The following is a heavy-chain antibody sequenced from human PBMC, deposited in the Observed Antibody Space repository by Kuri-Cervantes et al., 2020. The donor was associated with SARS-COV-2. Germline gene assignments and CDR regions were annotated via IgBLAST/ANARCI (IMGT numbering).Heavy chain of an antibody. D-gene: IGHD4-17*01. CDR3: ARNYGATPAFGP. CDR1: GGTFSSYA. CDR2: IIPIFGTA. V-gene: IGHV1-69*13. J-gene: IGHJ5*02. Sequence: SVKVSCKASGGTFSSYAISWVRQAPGQGLKWMGGIIPIFGTANYAQKFQGRVTITADESTSTAYMELSSLRSEDTAVYYCARNYGATPAFGPWGQGTLVTVSS.